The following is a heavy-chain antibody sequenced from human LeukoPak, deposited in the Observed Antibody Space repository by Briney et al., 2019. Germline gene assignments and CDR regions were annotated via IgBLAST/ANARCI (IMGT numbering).Heavy chain of an antibody. V-gene: IGHV4-34*01. CDR3: ARGLAFDY. CDR1: GGSFSGYY. J-gene: IGHJ4*02. CDR2: INHSGST. Sequence: SETLSLTCAVYGGSFSGYYWSWIRQPPGKGLEWIGEINHSGSTNYNPSLKSRVTISVDTSKNQFSLKLSSVTTADTAVYYCARGLAFDYWGQGTLVTVSS.